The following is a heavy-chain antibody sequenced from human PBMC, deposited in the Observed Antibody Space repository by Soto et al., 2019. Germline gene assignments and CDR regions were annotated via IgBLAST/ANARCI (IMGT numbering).Heavy chain of an antibody. CDR2: IRNKANNYAA. J-gene: IGHJ6*02. D-gene: IGHD1-26*01. Sequence: EVQLVESGGGLVQPGESLKLSCATSGFTFSGCVMHWVRQASGKGLEWVGHIRNKANNYAAAYAGSLKGRFTISRDVSKNTGDLQMVPLKTQDTAVYYCSGSDRDDSYFGLDVWCQGTTVTVSS. V-gene: IGHV3-73*02. CDR1: GFTFSGCV. CDR3: SGSDRDDSYFGLDV.